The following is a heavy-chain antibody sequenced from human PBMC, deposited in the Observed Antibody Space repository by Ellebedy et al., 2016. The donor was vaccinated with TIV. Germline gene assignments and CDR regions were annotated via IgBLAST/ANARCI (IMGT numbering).Heavy chain of an antibody. CDR3: ARDWGYIMITFGGVPDY. Sequence: AASVKVSCKTSGYTFTRYYMHWVRQAPGQGLEWMGIINPSDGSTNYAQRFQGRVTMTRDTSTSTVNMKLSSLRSEDTAVYYCARDWGYIMITFGGVPDYWGQGTLVTVSS. CDR2: INPSDGST. J-gene: IGHJ4*02. CDR1: GYTFTRYY. D-gene: IGHD3-16*01. V-gene: IGHV1-46*01.